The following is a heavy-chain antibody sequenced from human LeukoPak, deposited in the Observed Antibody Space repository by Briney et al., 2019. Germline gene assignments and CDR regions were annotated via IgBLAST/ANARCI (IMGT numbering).Heavy chain of an antibody. J-gene: IGHJ4*02. D-gene: IGHD4-23*01. CDR1: GGSFSGYF. CDR3: ARGSGTSLSGPYDDS. CDR2: ISRSRST. Sequence: SETLSLTCAVYGGSFSGYFWSWIRQPPGKGLEWIGEISRSRSTNYNPSLKSRVTISLDTSKRQFSLKMTSVTAADTAVYYCARGSGTSLSGPYDDSWGQGTLVTVSS. V-gene: IGHV4-34*01.